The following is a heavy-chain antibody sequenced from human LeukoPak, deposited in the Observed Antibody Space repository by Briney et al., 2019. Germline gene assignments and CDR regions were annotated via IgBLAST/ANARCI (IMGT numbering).Heavy chain of an antibody. CDR1: GGSISSYY. CDR2: IYYSGST. D-gene: IGHD5-12*01. J-gene: IGHJ4*02. Sequence: PSETLSFTGTVSGGSISSYYWSWIRQPPGKGLEWIGYIYYSGSTYYNPSLKSRVTISVDTSKNQFSLKLSSVTAADTAVYYCARGGYGGDYWGQGTLVTVSS. CDR3: ARGGYGGDY. V-gene: IGHV4-59*08.